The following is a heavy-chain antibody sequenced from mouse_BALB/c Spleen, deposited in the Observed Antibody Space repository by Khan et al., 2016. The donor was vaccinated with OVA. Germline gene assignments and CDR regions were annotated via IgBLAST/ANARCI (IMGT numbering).Heavy chain of an antibody. Sequence: VQLKQSGPGLVKPSQSLSLTCTVTGYSITSGYGWNWIRQFPGNKLEWMGYISYSGSTNYNPSLKSRISITRDTSKNQFFLQLNSVTTEDTATYYCARTARKKYWGQGTTLTVSS. D-gene: IGHD1-2*01. V-gene: IGHV3-2*02. CDR1: GYSITSGYG. J-gene: IGHJ2*01. CDR2: ISYSGST. CDR3: ARTARKKY.